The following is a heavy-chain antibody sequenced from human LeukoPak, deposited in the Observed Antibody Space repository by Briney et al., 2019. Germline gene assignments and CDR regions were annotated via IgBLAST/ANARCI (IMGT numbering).Heavy chain of an antibody. D-gene: IGHD3-22*01. CDR2: IYYSGST. CDR3: ARAGYSSSWYGRYYDSSGYYNYYFDY. CDR1: GGSISSGGYY. Sequence: SQTLSLTCTVSGGSISSGGYYWSWIRQHPGKGLEWIGYIYYSGSTYYNPSLKSRVTISVDTSKNQFSLKLSSVTAADTAVYYCARAGYSSSWYGRYYDSSGYYNYYFDYWGQGTLVTVSS. V-gene: IGHV4-31*03. J-gene: IGHJ4*02.